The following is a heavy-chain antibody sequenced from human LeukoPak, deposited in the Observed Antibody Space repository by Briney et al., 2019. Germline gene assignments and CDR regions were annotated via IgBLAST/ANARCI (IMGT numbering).Heavy chain of an antibody. J-gene: IGHJ3*01. D-gene: IGHD5-12*01. CDR2: IRHDGHT. Sequence: SETLSLTCTVSGYFSTNYYWAWIRQPPGKGLEWIASIRHDGHTYYNASLKSQVTISIDMSRNQFSLKLNSLTAADTAVYYCARQVATKGEWAFDVWGQGTMVTVSS. CDR1: GYFSTNYY. V-gene: IGHV4-38-2*02. CDR3: ARQVATKGEWAFDV.